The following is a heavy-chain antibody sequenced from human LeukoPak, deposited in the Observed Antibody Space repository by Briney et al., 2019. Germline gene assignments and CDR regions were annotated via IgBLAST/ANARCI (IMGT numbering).Heavy chain of an antibody. J-gene: IGHJ4*02. Sequence: PGGSLRLSCAASGFTFSSYSMHWVRQAPGKGLEWVAVIWYDGSNKYYADSVKGRFTISRDNSKNTLYLQMNSLRAEDTAVYYCARMTRYCSSTSCAGEFDYWGQGTLVTVSS. CDR3: ARMTRYCSSTSCAGEFDY. V-gene: IGHV3-33*08. CDR1: GFTFSSYS. D-gene: IGHD2-2*01. CDR2: IWYDGSNK.